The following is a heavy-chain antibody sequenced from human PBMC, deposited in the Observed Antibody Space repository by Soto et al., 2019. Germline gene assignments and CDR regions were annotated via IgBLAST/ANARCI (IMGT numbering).Heavy chain of an antibody. CDR2: INAGNRNT. V-gene: IGHV1-3*01. J-gene: IGHJ3*02. CDR3: ARGHDYVWGSYRSDAFHI. D-gene: IGHD3-16*02. Sequence: QVQLVQSGAEVKKPGASVKVSCKASGYTFTNYAIHWVRQAPGQRLEWMGWINAGNRNTEYSQKFQGRIIMTKDTSANTAYMELSSLTSEDTAVYYCARGHDYVWGSYRSDAFHIWGQGTMVTVSS. CDR1: GYTFTNYA.